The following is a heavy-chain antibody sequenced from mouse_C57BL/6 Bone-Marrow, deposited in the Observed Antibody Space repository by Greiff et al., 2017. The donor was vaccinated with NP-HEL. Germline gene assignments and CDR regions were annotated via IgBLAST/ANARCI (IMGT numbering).Heavy chain of an antibody. Sequence: EVQRVESGGGLVKPGGSLKLSCAASGFTFSSYAMSWVRQTPEKRLEWVATISDGGSYTYYPDNVKGRFTLSRDNAKNNLYLQMSNLKSEDTAMYYCARDARLGHFDYWGQGTTLTVSS. CDR3: ARDARLGHFDY. V-gene: IGHV5-4*01. CDR2: ISDGGSYT. J-gene: IGHJ2*01. D-gene: IGHD3-2*02. CDR1: GFTFSSYA.